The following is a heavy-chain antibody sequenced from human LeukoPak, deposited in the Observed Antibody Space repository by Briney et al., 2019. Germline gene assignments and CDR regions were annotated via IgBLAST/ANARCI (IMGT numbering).Heavy chain of an antibody. Sequence: ASVKVSCKASGYTFTGYYMHWVRQAPGQGLEWMGWINPNSGGTNYAQKFQGRVTMTRDTSISTAYMELSRLRSDDTAVYYCAKTGIYGGYYFDYWGQGTLVTVSS. V-gene: IGHV1-2*02. CDR1: GYTFTGYY. CDR2: INPNSGGT. D-gene: IGHD1-26*01. J-gene: IGHJ4*02. CDR3: AKTGIYGGYYFDY.